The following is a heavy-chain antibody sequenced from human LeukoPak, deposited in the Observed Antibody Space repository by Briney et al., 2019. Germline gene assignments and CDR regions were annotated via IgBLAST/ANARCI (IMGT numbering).Heavy chain of an antibody. CDR2: ISSSGSTI. CDR1: GFTFSSYE. CDR3: AELGITMIGGV. D-gene: IGHD3-10*02. J-gene: IGHJ6*04. V-gene: IGHV3-48*03. Sequence: PGGSLRLSCAASGFTFSSYEMNWVRQAPGKGLEWVSYISSSGSTIYYADSVKGRFTISRDNAKNSLYLQMKSLRAEDTAVYYCAELGITMIGGVWGKETTVTISS.